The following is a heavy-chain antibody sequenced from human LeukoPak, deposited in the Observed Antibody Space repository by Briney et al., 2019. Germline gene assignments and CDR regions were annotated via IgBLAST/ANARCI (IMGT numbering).Heavy chain of an antibody. CDR2: VGGSGDET. J-gene: IGHJ4*02. CDR1: GFTFSSFA. CDR3: AKYSSSWSDY. D-gene: IGHD6-13*01. Sequence: PGGSLRLSCAASGFTFSSFAMNWVRQAPGKGLQWVSSVGGSGDETYYADSVKGRFTISRDNSKNTLCLQMNSLRAEDTAVYYCAKYSSSWSDYWGQGTLVTVSS. V-gene: IGHV3-23*01.